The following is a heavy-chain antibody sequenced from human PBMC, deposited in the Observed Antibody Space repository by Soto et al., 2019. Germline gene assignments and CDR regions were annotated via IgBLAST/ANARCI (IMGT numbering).Heavy chain of an antibody. V-gene: IGHV3-23*01. CDR3: AKTPIYQLVVVPAAKTTIDY. Sequence: GGSLRLSCAASGLTFSSYAMSWVRQAPGKGLEWVSAISGSGGSTYYADSVKGRFTISRENSKNTLYLQMNSLRAEDTAVYYCAKTPIYQLVVVPAAKTTIDYWGQGTLVTVSS. CDR2: ISGSGGST. J-gene: IGHJ4*02. CDR1: GLTFSSYA. D-gene: IGHD2-2*01.